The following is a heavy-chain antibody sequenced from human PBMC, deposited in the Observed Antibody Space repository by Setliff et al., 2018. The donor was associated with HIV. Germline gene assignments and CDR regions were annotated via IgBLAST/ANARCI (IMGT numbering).Heavy chain of an antibody. V-gene: IGHV4-4*09. CDR1: GGSISSYY. Sequence: TSETLSLTCTVSGGSISSYYWSWIRQPPGKGLEWIGYIYTSGSTNYNPSLKSRVTISVDTSKNQFSLKLSSVTAADTAVYYCARHVSWYSSSRSYYFDYWGQGTLVTVSS. CDR3: ARHVSWYSSSRSYYFDY. CDR2: IYTSGST. D-gene: IGHD6-13*01. J-gene: IGHJ4*02.